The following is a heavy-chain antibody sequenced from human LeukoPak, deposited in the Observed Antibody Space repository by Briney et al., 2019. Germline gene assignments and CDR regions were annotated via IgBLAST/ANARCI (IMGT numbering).Heavy chain of an antibody. V-gene: IGHV1-46*01. CDR2: INPSGGST. CDR1: GYTFTSYY. CDR3: ARDRFGLQLWPEGWYFDL. D-gene: IGHD5-18*01. J-gene: IGHJ2*01. Sequence: ASVKVSCKASGYTFTSYYMHWVRQAPGQGLEWMGIINPSGGSTSYAQKFEGRVTMTRDTSTSTVYMELSSLRSEDTAVYYCARDRFGLQLWPEGWYFDLWGRGTLVTASS.